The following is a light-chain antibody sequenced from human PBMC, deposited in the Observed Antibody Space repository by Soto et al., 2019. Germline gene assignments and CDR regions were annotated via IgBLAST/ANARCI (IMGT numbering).Light chain of an antibody. CDR1: QSISSW. CDR2: KAS. V-gene: IGKV1-5*03. CDR3: QQYNTYSYT. Sequence: TLSPGARSASEKYRVTITGRASQSISSWLAWYQQKPGIAPKLLIYKASSLESGVPSRFSGSGSGTEFTLTISSLQPDDFATYYCQQYNTYSYTLGQGTKVDIK. J-gene: IGKJ2*01.